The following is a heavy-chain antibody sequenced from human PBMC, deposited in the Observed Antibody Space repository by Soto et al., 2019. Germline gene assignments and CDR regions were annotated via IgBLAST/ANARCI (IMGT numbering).Heavy chain of an antibody. CDR3: ARRYTSTWYDWIDP. D-gene: IGHD2-2*01. CDR2: ILYSGRT. CDR1: GGSISSGW. V-gene: IGHV4-4*02. Sequence: PSETLSLTCAVSGGSISSGWWTWVSQPPGKGLEWIGEILYSGRTNYNSSLNSRVTISIDKSKKQFSLNLSSVTAADTAVYYCARRYTSTWYDWIDPWGQGTLVPVSS. J-gene: IGHJ5*02.